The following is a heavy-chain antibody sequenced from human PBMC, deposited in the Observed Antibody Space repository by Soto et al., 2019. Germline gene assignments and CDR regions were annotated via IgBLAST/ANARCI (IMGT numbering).Heavy chain of an antibody. Sequence: GESLKISCAASGFSFTSHSMNWVRQAPGKGLEWVALISHDSNFIYYADSVKGRFTISRDNDKTSVYLQMNSLRTEDTALYYCVRERGWHLYFDYWGQGAQVTVSS. CDR1: GFSFTSHS. J-gene: IGHJ4*02. CDR2: ISHDSNFI. V-gene: IGHV3-21*01. CDR3: VRERGWHLYFDY.